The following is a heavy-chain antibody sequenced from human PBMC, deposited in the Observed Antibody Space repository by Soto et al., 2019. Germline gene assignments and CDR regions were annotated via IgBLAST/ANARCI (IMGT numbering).Heavy chain of an antibody. CDR2: ISSSSYI. Sequence: GGSLRLSCAASGFTFSSYSMNWVRQAPGKGLEWVSSISSSSYIYYADSVKGRFTISRDNAKNSLYLQMNSLRAEDTAVYYCARGSGSHSDYYYYGMDVWGQGTTVTVSS. CDR1: GFTFSSYS. CDR3: ARGSGSHSDYYYYGMDV. V-gene: IGHV3-21*01. D-gene: IGHD3-10*01. J-gene: IGHJ6*02.